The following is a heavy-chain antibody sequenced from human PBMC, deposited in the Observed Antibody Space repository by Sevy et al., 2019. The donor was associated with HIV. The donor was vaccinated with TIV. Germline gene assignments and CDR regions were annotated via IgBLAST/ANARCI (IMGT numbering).Heavy chain of an antibody. CDR3: ARHSDSSRALDI. CDR1: GFSLNTYW. D-gene: IGHD1-26*01. CDR2: IKQDGSGK. Sequence: GGSLRLSCAASGFSLNTYWMTWVRQAPGKGLEWVANIKQDGSGKYYVDSVKGRFTISRENAKNSLYLEMNSLRAEDTAVYYCARHSDSSRALDIWGQGTMVTVSS. J-gene: IGHJ3*02. V-gene: IGHV3-7*01.